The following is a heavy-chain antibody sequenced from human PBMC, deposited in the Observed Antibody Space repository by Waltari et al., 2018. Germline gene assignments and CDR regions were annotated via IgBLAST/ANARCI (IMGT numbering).Heavy chain of an antibody. D-gene: IGHD1-26*01. CDR1: GFTFSSYS. CDR2: IKQDGSEK. J-gene: IGHJ4*02. V-gene: IGHV3-7*01. Sequence: EVQLVESGGGLVKPGGSLRLSCAASGFTFSSYSMNWVRQAPGKGLEWVANIKQDGSEKYYVDSVKGRFTISRDNAKNSLYLQMNSLRAEDTAVYYCAREGGQKDDYWGQGTLVTVSS. CDR3: AREGGQKDDY.